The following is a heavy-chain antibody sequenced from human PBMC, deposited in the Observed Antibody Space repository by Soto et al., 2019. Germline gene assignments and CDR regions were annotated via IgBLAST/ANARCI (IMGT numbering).Heavy chain of an antibody. CDR2: ISSSSSYI. J-gene: IGHJ6*02. CDR3: ARDLIADFPFVYYGMDV. Sequence: GGSLRLSCAASGFTFSSYSMNWVRQAPGKGLEWVSSISSSSSYIYYADSVKGRFTISRDNAKNSLYLQMNSLRAEDTAVYYCARDLIADFPFVYYGMDVWGQGTTVTVSS. D-gene: IGHD6-13*01. CDR1: GFTFSSYS. V-gene: IGHV3-21*01.